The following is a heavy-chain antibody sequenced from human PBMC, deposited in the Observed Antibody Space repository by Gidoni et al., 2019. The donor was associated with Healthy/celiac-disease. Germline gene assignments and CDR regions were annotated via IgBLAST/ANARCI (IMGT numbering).Heavy chain of an antibody. CDR1: GYTLTALS. CDR2: FDPEDGET. CDR3: ATMPSFRRSVSRLHFGY. J-gene: IGHJ4*02. Sequence: QVKLVQSGAEVKKPVASVKVSCKVSGYTLTALSMHWVRQAPGKVLEWSGGFDPEDGETIYAQKFQGRCTMTEDTSTDTAYMELSSLRSEDTAVYYCATMPSFRRSVSRLHFGYWGQGTLVTVSS. V-gene: IGHV1-24*01. D-gene: IGHD6-25*01.